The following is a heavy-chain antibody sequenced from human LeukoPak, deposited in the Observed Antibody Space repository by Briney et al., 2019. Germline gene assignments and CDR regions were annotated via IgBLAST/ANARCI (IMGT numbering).Heavy chain of an antibody. CDR1: GGSFRGYY. V-gene: IGHV4-34*01. D-gene: IGHD6-13*01. J-gene: IGHJ4*02. Sequence: PETLSVTCVLPGGSFRGYYWSWIRQPPGKGLERIGEIYHRGSTNYNPSLKSRVTISVDTSKNQFSLKLSSVTAADTAVYYCARGQGGSSWYYFDYWGQGTLVSVSS. CDR2: IYHRGST. CDR3: ARGQGGSSWYYFDY.